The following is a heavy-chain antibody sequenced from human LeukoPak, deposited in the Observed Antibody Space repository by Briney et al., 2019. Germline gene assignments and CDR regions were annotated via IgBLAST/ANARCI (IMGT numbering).Heavy chain of an antibody. CDR3: ARDPIGYCSGGSCYYYYMDV. Sequence: ASVKVSCKASGYTFTGYYMHWVRQAPGQGLEWMGWISAYNGNTNYAQKLQGRVTMTTDTSTSTAYMELRSLRSDDTAVYYCARDPIGYCSGGSCYYYYMDVWGKGTTVTISS. J-gene: IGHJ6*03. V-gene: IGHV1-18*04. CDR1: GYTFTGYY. CDR2: ISAYNGNT. D-gene: IGHD2-15*01.